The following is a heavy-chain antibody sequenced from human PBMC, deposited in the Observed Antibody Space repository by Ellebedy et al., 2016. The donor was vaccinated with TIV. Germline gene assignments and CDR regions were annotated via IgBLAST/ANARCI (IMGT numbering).Heavy chain of an antibody. CDR2: IKQDGSGR. CDR1: GFTFSIYA. D-gene: IGHD3-10*01. V-gene: IGHV3-7*01. Sequence: GESLKISCAASGFTFSIYAMTWVRQAPGKGLEWVAHIKQDGSGREYVDSVKGRFTISRDNAKNSLYLQMDSLRAEDAAIYYCARPGGFGKLPLDFWGQGILVTVSS. J-gene: IGHJ4*02. CDR3: ARPGGFGKLPLDF.